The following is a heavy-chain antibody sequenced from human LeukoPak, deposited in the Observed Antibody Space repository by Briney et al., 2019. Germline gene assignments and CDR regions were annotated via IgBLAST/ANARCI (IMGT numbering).Heavy chain of an antibody. CDR2: IKQDGSEK. V-gene: IGHV3-7*03. J-gene: IGHJ5*02. Sequence: GGSLRLSCAASGFTFSSYWMSWVRQAPGKGLEWVANIKQDGSEKYYVDSVKGRFTISRDNSKNTLYLQMNSLRAEDTAVYYCAKTLDGYYDSSGYYYSGDWFDPWGQGTLVTVSS. CDR3: AKTLDGYYDSSGYYYSGDWFDP. D-gene: IGHD3-22*01. CDR1: GFTFSSYW.